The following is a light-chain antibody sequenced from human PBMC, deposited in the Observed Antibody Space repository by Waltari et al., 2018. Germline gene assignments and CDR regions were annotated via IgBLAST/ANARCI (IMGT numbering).Light chain of an antibody. Sequence: SDVLNQAPSVSVAPGQTASVTCGGNNIGSKRWHWYQQKPGQAPVLVVHDDSDRPSKIPERFSGSNSGDTATLTISSVEAGDEADYYCQVWDSSTHHYVFGSGTKVTVL. CDR3: QVWDSSTHHYV. CDR2: DDS. V-gene: IGLV3-21*02. J-gene: IGLJ1*01. CDR1: NIGSKR.